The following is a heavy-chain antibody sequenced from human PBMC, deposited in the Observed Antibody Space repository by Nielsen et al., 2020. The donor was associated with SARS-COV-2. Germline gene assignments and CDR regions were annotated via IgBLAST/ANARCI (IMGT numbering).Heavy chain of an antibody. Sequence: ASVKVSCKASGYTFTSYYMHWVRQAPGQGLEWMGIINPSGYSVTYAQKFQDRVTVTRDTSTNTVYMELSSLTSEDTAVYFCARDRFVEAAPSFYFYGLDVWGQGTTVTVSS. D-gene: IGHD6-13*01. CDR1: GYTFTSYY. CDR2: INPSGYSV. J-gene: IGHJ6*02. CDR3: ARDRFVEAAPSFYFYGLDV. V-gene: IGHV1-46*01.